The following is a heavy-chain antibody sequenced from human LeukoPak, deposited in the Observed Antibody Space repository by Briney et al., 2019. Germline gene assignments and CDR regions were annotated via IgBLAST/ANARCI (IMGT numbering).Heavy chain of an antibody. CDR3: GMDPNGDYVGAFDF. D-gene: IGHD4-17*01. J-gene: IGHJ3*01. CDR1: GFTFSSYE. CDR2: ITGNGRGT. V-gene: IGHV3-23*01. Sequence: TGGSLRLSCAASGFTFSSYEMTWVRQAPGKGLEWVSSITGNGRGTSYGDSVRGRFTVSRDNSKNTLYLQMNSLRAEDTALYYCGMDPNGDYVGAFDFWGQGTLVTVSS.